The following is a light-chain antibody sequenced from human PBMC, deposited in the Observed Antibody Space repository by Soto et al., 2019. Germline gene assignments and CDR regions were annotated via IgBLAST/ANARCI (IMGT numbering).Light chain of an antibody. CDR3: AAWDDSLNGVV. CDR1: SSDVGSYNL. CDR2: EGN. V-gene: IGLV2-14*02. Sequence: QSALTQPASVSGSPGQSITISCTGTSSDVGSYNLVSWYQQYPGKAPKLMIYEGNKRPSGVSNRFSGSKSGTSASLAISGLQSEDEADYYCAAWDDSLNGVVFGGGTKVTVL. J-gene: IGLJ2*01.